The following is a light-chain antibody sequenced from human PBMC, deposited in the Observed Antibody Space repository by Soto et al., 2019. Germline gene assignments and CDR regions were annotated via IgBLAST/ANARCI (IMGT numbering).Light chain of an antibody. V-gene: IGKV1-5*01. CDR3: QQYHSYWS. Sequence: DFQMTQSPSTLSASVGDRVTITCRASQNIRSRLAWFQQKPGKAPKLLIHDAFSLESGVPQRFSGSGSGTEYTLTTSSLQTDDLSTYDGQQYHSYWSFGKGTKVV. CDR2: DAF. CDR1: QNIRSR. J-gene: IGKJ1*01.